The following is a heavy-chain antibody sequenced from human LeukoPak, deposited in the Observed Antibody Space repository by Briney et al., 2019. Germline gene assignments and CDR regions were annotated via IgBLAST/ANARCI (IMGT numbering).Heavy chain of an antibody. V-gene: IGHV4-39*01. CDR1: GGSISSGSDYY. CDR3: ARHLRSATGSYYWSDS. CDR2: IYYSGST. Sequence: PSETLSLTCTVSGGSISSGSDYYWGWIRQPPEKGLEWIGGIYYSGSTYYNPSLKSRVTISVDTSKNQFSLKLSSVTAADAAVYYCARHLRSATGSYYWSDSWGQGALVTVSS. D-gene: IGHD1-26*01. J-gene: IGHJ5*01.